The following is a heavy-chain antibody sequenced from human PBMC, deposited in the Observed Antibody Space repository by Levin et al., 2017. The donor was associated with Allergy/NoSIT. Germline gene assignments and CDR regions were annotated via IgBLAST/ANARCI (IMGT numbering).Heavy chain of an antibody. CDR2: FDPEDGET. CDR3: ATDRLGSYSSSWYYFDY. CDR1: GYTLTELS. V-gene: IGHV1-24*01. D-gene: IGHD6-13*01. Sequence: ASVKVSCKVSGYTLTELSMHWVRQAPGKGLEWMGGFDPEDGETIYAQKFQGRVTMTEDTSTDTAYMELSSLRSEDTAVYYCATDRLGSYSSSWYYFDYWGQGTLVTVSS. J-gene: IGHJ4*02.